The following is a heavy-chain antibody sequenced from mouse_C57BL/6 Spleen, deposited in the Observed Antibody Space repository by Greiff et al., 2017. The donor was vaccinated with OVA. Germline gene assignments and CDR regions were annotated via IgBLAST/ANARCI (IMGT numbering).Heavy chain of an antibody. J-gene: IGHJ1*03. CDR2: IDPETGGT. CDR3: TRRNLLRGDFDV. Sequence: VQLQQSGAELVRPGASVTLSCKASGYTFTDYEMHWVKQTPVHGLEWIGAIDPETGGTAYNQKFKGKAILTANKTSSTAYMELRSLTSEDSAVYYCTRRNLLRGDFDVWGTGTTVTVSS. D-gene: IGHD1-1*01. CDR1: GYTFTDYE. V-gene: IGHV1-15*01.